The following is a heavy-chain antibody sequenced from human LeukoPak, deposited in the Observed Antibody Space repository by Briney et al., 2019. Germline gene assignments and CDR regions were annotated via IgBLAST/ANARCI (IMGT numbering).Heavy chain of an antibody. Sequence: GGSLRLSCAASGFTFSSYEMNWVRQAPGKGLEWVSYISSSGSTIYYADSVKGRFTISRDNAKNTLYLQMNSLRAEDTAVYYCARGLPGHTSSMGYWGQGILVTVSS. J-gene: IGHJ4*02. V-gene: IGHV3-48*03. D-gene: IGHD6-6*01. CDR1: GFTFSSYE. CDR3: ARGLPGHTSSMGY. CDR2: ISSSGSTI.